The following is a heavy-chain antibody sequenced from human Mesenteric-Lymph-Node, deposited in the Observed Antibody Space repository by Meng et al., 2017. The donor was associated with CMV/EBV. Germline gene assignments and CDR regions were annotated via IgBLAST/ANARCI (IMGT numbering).Heavy chain of an antibody. J-gene: IGHJ4*02. V-gene: IGHV3-21*01. D-gene: IGHD3-22*01. Sequence: GESLKISCAASGFTFSTHSFTWVRQAPGKGLEWVASISDTSGYIYYADSLKGRFTISRDNAKNSLSLQMNGLRAEDTAVYYCASNYYDSGSSDYWGQGTLVTVSS. CDR1: GFTFSTHS. CDR3: ASNYYDSGSSDY. CDR2: ISDTSGYI.